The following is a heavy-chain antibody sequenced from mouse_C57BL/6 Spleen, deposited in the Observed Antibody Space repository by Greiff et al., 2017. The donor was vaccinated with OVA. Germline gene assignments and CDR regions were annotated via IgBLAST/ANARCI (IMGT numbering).Heavy chain of an antibody. V-gene: IGHV1-69*01. CDR1: GYTFTSYW. CDR2: IDPSDSYT. D-gene: IGHD1-1*01. CDR3: ARNYGSSWDYAMDY. J-gene: IGHJ4*01. Sequence: QVQLKQPGAELVMPGASVKLSCKASGYTFTSYWMHWVKQRPGQGLEWIGEIDPSDSYTNYNQKFKGKSTLTVDKSSSTAYMQLSSLTSEDSAVYYCARNYGSSWDYAMDYWGQGTSVTVSS.